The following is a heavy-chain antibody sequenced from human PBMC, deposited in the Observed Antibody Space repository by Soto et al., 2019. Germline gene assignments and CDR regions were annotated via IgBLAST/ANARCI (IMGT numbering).Heavy chain of an antibody. Sequence: ASVKVSCKASGYTFSTSGMSWLRQAPGQGLEWMGWISTYNGDANDAPKFQDRVTMTSDTSTSTVYMELRSLRSDDTAVYYCARVIGGSTSCYGFCWLDPWGQGTLVTVSS. CDR2: ISTYNGDA. CDR3: ARVIGGSTSCYGFCWLDP. D-gene: IGHD2-2*01. CDR1: GYTFSTSG. V-gene: IGHV1-18*01. J-gene: IGHJ5*02.